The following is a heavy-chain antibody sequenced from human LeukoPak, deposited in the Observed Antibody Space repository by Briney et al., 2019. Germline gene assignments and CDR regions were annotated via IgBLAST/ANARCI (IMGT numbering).Heavy chain of an antibody. V-gene: IGHV1-24*01. J-gene: IGHJ4*02. CDR2: FDPEDGET. Sequence: ASVKVSCKVSGYTLTELCMHWVRQAPGKGLEWMGGFDPEDGETIYAQKFQGRVTMTEDTSTDTAYMELSSLRSGDTAVYYCASTAWGPFDYWGQGTLVTVSS. D-gene: IGHD5-18*01. CDR1: GYTLTELC. CDR3: ASTAWGPFDY.